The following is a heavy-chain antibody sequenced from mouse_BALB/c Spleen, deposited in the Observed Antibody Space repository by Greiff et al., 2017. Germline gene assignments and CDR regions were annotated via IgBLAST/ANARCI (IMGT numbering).Heavy chain of an antibody. CDR2: INPSNGRT. D-gene: IGHD2-2*01. V-gene: IGHV1S81*02. CDR3: ASKGVYGYDGGYAMDY. CDR1: GYTFTSYW. J-gene: IGHJ4*01. Sequence: VQLQQPGAELVKPGASVKLSCKASGYTFTSYWMHWVKQRPGQGLEWIGEINPSNGRTNYNEKFKSKATLTVDKSSSTAYMQLSSLTSEDSAVYYCASKGVYGYDGGYAMDYWGQGTSVTVSS.